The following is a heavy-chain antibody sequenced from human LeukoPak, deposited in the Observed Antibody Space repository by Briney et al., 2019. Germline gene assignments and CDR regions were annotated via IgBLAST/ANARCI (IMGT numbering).Heavy chain of an antibody. CDR2: IYSGGRT. V-gene: IGHV4-4*07. CDR3: AKDYSYPDY. Sequence: PSETLSLTCSVSGASISAYHRSWIRQPAGKGLEWIGRIYSGGRTNYIPSLKSRLTMSVDTSKNQFSLKLNSVTAADTAVYYCAKDYSYPDYWGQGTLVTVSS. CDR1: GASISAYH. D-gene: IGHD5-18*01. J-gene: IGHJ4*02.